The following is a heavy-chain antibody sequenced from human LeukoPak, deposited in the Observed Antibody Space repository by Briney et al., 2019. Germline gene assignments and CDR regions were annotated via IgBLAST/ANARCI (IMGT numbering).Heavy chain of an antibody. CDR1: GGTFSSYA. J-gene: IGHJ5*02. D-gene: IGHD3-9*01. V-gene: IGHV1-69*13. Sequence: SVKVSCKASGGTFSSYAISWVRQAPGQGLEWMGGIIPIFGTANYAQKFQGRVTITADESTSTAYMELSSLRSEDTAVYYCAREGYYDILRDNWFDPWGQGTLVTVSS. CDR3: AREGYYDILRDNWFDP. CDR2: IIPIFGTA.